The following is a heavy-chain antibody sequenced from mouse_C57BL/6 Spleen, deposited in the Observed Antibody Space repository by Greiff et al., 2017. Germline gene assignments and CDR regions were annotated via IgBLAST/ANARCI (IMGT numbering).Heavy chain of an antibody. CDR1: GYTFTSYW. V-gene: IGHV1-69*01. CDR2: IDPSDSYT. D-gene: IGHD2-2*01. J-gene: IGHJ4*01. Sequence: QVHVKQPGAELVMPGASVKLSCKASGYTFTSYWMHWVKQRPGQGLEWIGEIDPSDSYTNYNQKFKGKATLTVDKSSSTAYMQLSSLTSEDSAVYYCAGQVTNDAMDYWGQGTSVTVSA. CDR3: AGQVTNDAMDY.